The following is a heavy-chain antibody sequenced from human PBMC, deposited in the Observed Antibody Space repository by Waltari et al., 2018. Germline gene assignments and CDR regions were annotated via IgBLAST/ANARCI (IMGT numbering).Heavy chain of an antibody. CDR1: GVSFSAYE. CDR2: SSSSGSTI. D-gene: IGHD2-21*01. Sequence: EGLLVESGGDLVQPGGSLRLSCAGSGVSFSAYELVWVRQAPGKGREGVSYSSSSGSTIHYADSVKGRFTISRDNDRNSLFLQMISLRAEDTAVYYGAVVGGHLADAFDIRGQGTRVTVSP. V-gene: IGHV3-48*03. J-gene: IGHJ3*02. CDR3: AVVGGHLADAFDI.